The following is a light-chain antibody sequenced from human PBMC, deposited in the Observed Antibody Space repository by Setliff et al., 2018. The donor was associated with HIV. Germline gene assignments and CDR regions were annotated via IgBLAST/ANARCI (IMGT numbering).Light chain of an antibody. CDR1: SSDVGSYNF. V-gene: IGLV2-23*02. CDR3: CSYAGTNTYV. J-gene: IGLJ1*01. CDR2: QVN. Sequence: SALTQPASVSGSPGQSITISCTGSSSDVGSYNFVSWYQQHPGKAPKLMIYQVNKRPSGVSNRLSGSKSGNTASLTISGLQAEDETDYYCCSYAGTNTYVFGTGTKV.